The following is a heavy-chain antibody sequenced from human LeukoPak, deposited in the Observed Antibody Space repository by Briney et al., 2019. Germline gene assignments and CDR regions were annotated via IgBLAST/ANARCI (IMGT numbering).Heavy chain of an antibody. CDR2: IHYSGST. V-gene: IGHV4-39*07. CDR1: GGSISSSSYY. CDR3: ARDSLSLNCFDY. Sequence: TPSETLSLTCSVSGGSISSSSYYWAWIRQPPGKGLEWIGNIHYSGSTYYNPSLKSRVAISVDTSKNQFSLKLRSVTAADTAMYYCARDSLSLNCFDYWGQGTLVTVSS. J-gene: IGHJ4*02.